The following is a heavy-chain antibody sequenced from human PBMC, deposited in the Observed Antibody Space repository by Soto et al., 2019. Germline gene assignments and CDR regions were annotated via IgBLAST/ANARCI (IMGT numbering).Heavy chain of an antibody. Sequence: GGSLRLSCTASGFTFGDYAMSWFRQAPGKGLEWVGFIRSKAYGGTTEYAASVKGRFTISRDDSKSIAYLQMNSLKTEDTAVYYCTRESGDYDYGWFDPWGQGTLVTVSS. CDR1: GFTFGDYA. J-gene: IGHJ5*02. V-gene: IGHV3-49*03. CDR2: IRSKAYGGTT. CDR3: TRESGDYDYGWFDP. D-gene: IGHD5-12*01.